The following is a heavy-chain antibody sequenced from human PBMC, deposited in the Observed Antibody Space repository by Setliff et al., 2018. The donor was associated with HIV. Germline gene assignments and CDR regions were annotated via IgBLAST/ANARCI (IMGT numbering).Heavy chain of an antibody. J-gene: IGHJ6*03. Sequence: SETLSLTCAVYGGSFSGYYWGWVRQPPGKGLEWIGEINHSGRNNCSPSLKSRVTISVDTSKNQFSLTLRSVTAADTAVYYCARGVIVVPAALDYYYYMEVWGRETTVTVS. CDR2: INHSGRN. CDR3: ARGVIVVPAALDYYYYMEV. V-gene: IGHV4-34*01. D-gene: IGHD2-2*01. CDR1: GGSFSGYY.